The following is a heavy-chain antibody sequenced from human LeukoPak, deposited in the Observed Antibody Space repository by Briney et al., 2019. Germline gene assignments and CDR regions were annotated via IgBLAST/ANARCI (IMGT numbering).Heavy chain of an antibody. J-gene: IGHJ4*02. V-gene: IGHV1-24*01. Sequence: ASVKVSCKVSGFTLTELSMHWVRQAPGKGLEWMGGFDPEDGETIYAQKFQGRVTMTEDTSTDTAYMELSSLRSEDTAVYYCARGLYYYDSSGYYRAPYYFDYWGQGTLVTVSS. CDR2: FDPEDGET. CDR1: GFTLTELS. D-gene: IGHD3-22*01. CDR3: ARGLYYYDSSGYYRAPYYFDY.